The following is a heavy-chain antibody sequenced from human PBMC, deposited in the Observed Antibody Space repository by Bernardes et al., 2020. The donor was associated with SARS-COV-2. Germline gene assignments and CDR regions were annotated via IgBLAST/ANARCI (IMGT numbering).Heavy chain of an antibody. Sequence: SESLSLTCTVSGGSISSSDYYWGWLRQPPGKGLEWIGSTFYSGSTYYNPSLKSRVTISVDTSKNQFSLKLSSVTAADTAVYHCARTEGYCSGGSCYGFDPWGQGTLVTVSS. D-gene: IGHD2-15*01. CDR3: ARTEGYCSGGSCYGFDP. CDR2: TFYSGST. J-gene: IGHJ5*02. V-gene: IGHV4-39*01. CDR1: GGSISSSDYY.